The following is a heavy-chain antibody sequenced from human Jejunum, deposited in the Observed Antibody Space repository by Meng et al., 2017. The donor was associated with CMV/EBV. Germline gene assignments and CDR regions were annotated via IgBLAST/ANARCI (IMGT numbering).Heavy chain of an antibody. CDR2: MYRSGTT. CDR1: GYSINNGDYY. D-gene: IGHD3-10*01. Sequence: VSGYSINNGDYYWSWIRQHPGKGLEWIGYMYRSGTTYHNPSLRGRVVISIDTSKNQFSLNVNSMTAADTAVYYCARGSGGMTAFDSWGQGTLVTVSS. J-gene: IGHJ4*02. V-gene: IGHV4-31*02. CDR3: ARGSGGMTAFDS.